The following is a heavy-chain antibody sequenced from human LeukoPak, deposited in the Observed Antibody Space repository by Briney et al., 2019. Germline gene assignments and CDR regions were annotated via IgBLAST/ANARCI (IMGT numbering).Heavy chain of an antibody. D-gene: IGHD2-15*01. V-gene: IGHV1-69*13. CDR1: GGTFSSYV. J-gene: IGHJ4*02. Sequence: SVKVSCKASGGTFSSYVISWVRQAPGQGLEWMGGIIPIFGTANYAQKFQGRVTITADESTSTAYIELSSLRSEDTAVYYCARLTSIVVVGPSGYYFDYWGQGTLVTVSS. CDR3: ARLTSIVVVGPSGYYFDY. CDR2: IIPIFGTA.